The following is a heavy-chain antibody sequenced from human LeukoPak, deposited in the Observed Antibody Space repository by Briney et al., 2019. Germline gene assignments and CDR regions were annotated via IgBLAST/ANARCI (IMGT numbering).Heavy chain of an antibody. CDR3: ARSPTYYDILTGYYPAYYFDY. CDR1: GFPFSSYW. CDR2: INSAGSST. D-gene: IGHD3-9*01. Sequence: GGSLRLSCAASGFPFSSYWMHWVRQAPGKRLLSVSRINSAGSSTSYADSVKGRFTISRDNAKNTLYLQMNSLRAEDTAVYYCARSPTYYDILTGYYPAYYFDYWGQGTLVTVSS. J-gene: IGHJ4*02. V-gene: IGHV3-74*01.